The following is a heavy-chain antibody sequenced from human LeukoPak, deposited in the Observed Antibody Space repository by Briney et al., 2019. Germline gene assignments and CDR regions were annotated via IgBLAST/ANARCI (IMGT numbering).Heavy chain of an antibody. CDR3: AKDMGGVIRYFGY. D-gene: IGHD3-10*01. J-gene: IGHJ4*02. Sequence: GGSLRLSCAASGFTFSSYGMHWVRQAPGKGLEWVAFIRYDGSDKYYADSVEGRFTISRDNSKNTLYLQMNSLRAEDTAVYFCAKDMGGVIRYFGYWGQGTLITVSS. CDR1: GFTFSSYG. V-gene: IGHV3-30*02. CDR2: IRYDGSDK.